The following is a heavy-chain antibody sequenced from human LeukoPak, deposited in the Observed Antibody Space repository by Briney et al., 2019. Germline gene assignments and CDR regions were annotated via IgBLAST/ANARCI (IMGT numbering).Heavy chain of an antibody. J-gene: IGHJ3*02. CDR1: GFTFSSYA. D-gene: IGHD2-15*01. Sequence: GGSLRLSCAASGFTFSSYAMSWVRQAPGKGLEWVSAISGSGGSTYYADSVKGRFTISRDNSKNTLYLQMNSLRAEDTAVYYCARLGRYCSGGSCERGAFDIWGQGTMVTVSS. CDR2: ISGSGGST. V-gene: IGHV3-23*01. CDR3: ARLGRYCSGGSCERGAFDI.